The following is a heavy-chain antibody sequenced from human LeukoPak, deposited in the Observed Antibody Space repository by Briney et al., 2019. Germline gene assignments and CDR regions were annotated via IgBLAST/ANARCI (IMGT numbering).Heavy chain of an antibody. CDR1: GFTFSSYA. V-gene: IGHV3-23*01. CDR2: ISGSGGST. J-gene: IGHJ4*02. Sequence: PGGSLRLSCAASGFTFSSYAMSWVRQAPGKGLEWVSAISGSGGSTYYADSVKGRFTISRDNSKNTLYLQMNSLRAEDTAVYYCAKDPIGMTTVTTGDFGYWGQGTLVTVSS. CDR3: AKDPIGMTTVTTGDFGY. D-gene: IGHD4-17*01.